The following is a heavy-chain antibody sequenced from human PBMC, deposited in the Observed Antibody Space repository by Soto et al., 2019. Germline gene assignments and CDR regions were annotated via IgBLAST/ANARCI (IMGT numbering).Heavy chain of an antibody. D-gene: IGHD3-9*01. J-gene: IGHJ6*02. Sequence: GGSLRLSCAASGFTFSSYGMHWVRQAPGKGLEWVAVIWYDGSNKYYAGSVKGRFTISRDNSKNTLYLQMNSLRAEDTAVYYXXXXXXYDILTGYSDYYYYGMDVWGQGTTVTVSS. CDR1: GFTFSSYG. V-gene: IGHV3-33*01. CDR3: XXXXXYDILTGYSDYYYYGMDV. CDR2: IWYDGSNK.